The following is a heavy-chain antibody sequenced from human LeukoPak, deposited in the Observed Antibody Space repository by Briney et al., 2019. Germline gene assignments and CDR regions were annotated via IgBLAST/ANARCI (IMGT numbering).Heavy chain of an antibody. V-gene: IGHV1-24*01. Sequence: GASVKVSCKVSGYTLTELSMHWVRQAPGKGLEWMGGFDPEDGETIYAQKFQGRVTMTEDTSTDTAYMELSSLRSEDAAVYYCATALLRRGIAGPEYFQHWGQGTLVTVSS. J-gene: IGHJ1*01. CDR2: FDPEDGET. CDR3: ATALLRRGIAGPEYFQH. CDR1: GYTLTELS. D-gene: IGHD6-13*01.